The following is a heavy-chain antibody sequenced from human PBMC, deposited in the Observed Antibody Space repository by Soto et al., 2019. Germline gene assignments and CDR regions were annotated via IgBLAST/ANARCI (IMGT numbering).Heavy chain of an antibody. CDR3: ARVPRTAVTTSYFYYSAMDV. D-gene: IGHD6-19*01. V-gene: IGHV4-59*01. CDR2: IFYSGTT. Sequence: QVRLQESGPGLAKPSETLSLTCSLSGGSITGYSWSWIRQPPGKGLEWIGYIFYSGTTLYKPSLKRRVPISADTSKNQFSLKLRSVTAGDSAVYYCARVPRTAVTTSYFYYSAMDVWGQGTTVTVSS. CDR1: GGSITGYS. J-gene: IGHJ6*02.